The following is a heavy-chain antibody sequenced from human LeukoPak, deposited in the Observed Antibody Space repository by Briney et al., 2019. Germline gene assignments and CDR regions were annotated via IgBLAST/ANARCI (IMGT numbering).Heavy chain of an antibody. Sequence: PTGGSLRLSCAASGFTFSSYAMSWVRQAPGKGLEWVSVISGSGDNTYYTDSVNGRFTISRDNPKNTLYLQMNSLRAEDTAVYYCAKLRYGSIPYYFDSWGQGTLVTVSS. V-gene: IGHV3-23*01. D-gene: IGHD4-23*01. CDR3: AKLRYGSIPYYFDS. CDR2: ISGSGDNT. CDR1: GFTFSSYA. J-gene: IGHJ4*01.